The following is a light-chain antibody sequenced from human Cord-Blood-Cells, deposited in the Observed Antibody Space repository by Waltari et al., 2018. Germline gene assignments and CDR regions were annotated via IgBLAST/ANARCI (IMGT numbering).Light chain of an antibody. CDR3: SSYAGSNNYV. CDR2: EVS. CDR1: SSDVGGANY. V-gene: IGLV2-8*01. Sequence: QSALPQPPSASGSPGHSVTISCTGTSSDVGGANYVSWYQQHPGKAPKLMIYEVSKRPSGVPDRFSGSKSGNTASLTVSGLQAEDEADYYCSSYAGSNNYVFGTGTKVTVL. J-gene: IGLJ1*01.